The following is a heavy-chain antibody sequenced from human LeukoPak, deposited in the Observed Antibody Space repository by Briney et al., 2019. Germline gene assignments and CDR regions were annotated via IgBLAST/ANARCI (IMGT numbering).Heavy chain of an antibody. CDR3: ARDPSDGRYTYGSLYYYYMDV. CDR2: VIPSGGST. CDR1: GYTFTTYY. Sequence: ASVKVSCKASGYTFTTYYMHWVRQAPGQGLEWMGMVIPSGGSTSYAQKFQGRVTMTRDTSTSTVYMELSSLRSEDTAVYYCARDPSDGRYTYGSLYYYYMDVRGKGTTVTVSS. J-gene: IGHJ6*03. D-gene: IGHD5-18*01. V-gene: IGHV1-46*01.